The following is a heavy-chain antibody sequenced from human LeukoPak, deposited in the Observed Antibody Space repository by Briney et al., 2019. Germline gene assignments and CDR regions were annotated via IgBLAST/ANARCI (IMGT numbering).Heavy chain of an antibody. D-gene: IGHD6-13*01. V-gene: IGHV3-7*01. J-gene: IGHJ4*02. Sequence: GGSLRLSCAASGFTFSSYWMSWVRQAPGKGLEWVANIKQDGSNKYYADSVKGRFTISRDNSKNTLYLQMNSLRAEDTAVYYCAREYSSSWCFDYWGQGTLVTVSS. CDR3: AREYSSSWCFDY. CDR1: GFTFSSYW. CDR2: IKQDGSNK.